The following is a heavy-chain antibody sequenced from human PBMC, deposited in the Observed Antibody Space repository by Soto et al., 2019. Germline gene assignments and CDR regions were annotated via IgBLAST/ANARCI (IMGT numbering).Heavy chain of an antibody. CDR3: ARASPDYGDYYFDY. D-gene: IGHD4-17*01. CDR2: IIPILGIA. V-gene: IGHV1-69*04. CDR1: GYTFTGYY. Sequence: ASVKVSCKASGYTFTGYYMHWVRQAPGQGLEWMGRIIPILGIANYAQKFQGRVTITADKSTSTAYMELSSLRSEDTAVYYCARASPDYGDYYFDYWGQGTLVTVSS. J-gene: IGHJ4*02.